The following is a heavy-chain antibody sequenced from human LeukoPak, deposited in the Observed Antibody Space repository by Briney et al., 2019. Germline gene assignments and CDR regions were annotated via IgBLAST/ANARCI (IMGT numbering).Heavy chain of an antibody. CDR2: ISAYNGNT. V-gene: IGHV1-18*01. Sequence: ASVKVSCKASGFTLTSFAMNWVRQAPGQGLEWMGWISAYNGNTNYAQKLQGRVTMTTDTSTSTAYMELRSLRSDDTAVYYCARASGGVAAAGSRIDYWGQGTLVTVSS. J-gene: IGHJ4*02. D-gene: IGHD6-13*01. CDR1: GFTLTSFA. CDR3: ARASGGVAAAGSRIDY.